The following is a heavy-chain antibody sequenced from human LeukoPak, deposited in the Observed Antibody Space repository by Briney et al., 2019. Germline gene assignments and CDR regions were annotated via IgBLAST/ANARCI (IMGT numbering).Heavy chain of an antibody. CDR2: IWYDGSKK. CDR1: GFAFSDYG. CDR3: VITDNDNSKQQFH. J-gene: IGHJ4*02. Sequence: GGSLRLFCAASGFAFSDYGMHWLRQAPGRGVEWVAVIWYDGSKKYYTDSVRGRFAISRDNSKNILYLQMNSLRAEDTALYYCVITDNDNSKQQFHWGQGTLVTVSS. V-gene: IGHV3-33*08. D-gene: IGHD6-13*01.